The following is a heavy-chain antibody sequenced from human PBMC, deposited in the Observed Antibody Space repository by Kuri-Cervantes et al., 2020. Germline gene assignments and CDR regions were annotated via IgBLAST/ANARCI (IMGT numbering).Heavy chain of an antibody. CDR2: IKSKTDGGTT. V-gene: IGHV3-15*01. Sequence: GESLKISCAASGFTFSNAWMSWVRQAPGKGLGWVGRIKSKTDGGTTDYAAPVKGRFTISRDDSKNTLYLQMNSLKTEDTAVYYCTTDILKTTVTPKIDYWGQGTLVTVSS. J-gene: IGHJ4*02. CDR1: GFTFSNAW. CDR3: TTDILKTTVTPKIDY. D-gene: IGHD4-17*01.